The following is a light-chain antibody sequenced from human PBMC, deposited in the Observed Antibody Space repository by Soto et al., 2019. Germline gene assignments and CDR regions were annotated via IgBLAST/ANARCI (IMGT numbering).Light chain of an antibody. CDR2: GNT. CDR1: SSNIGAGYD. CDR3: QSFDSSLSGWV. J-gene: IGLJ3*02. V-gene: IGLV1-40*01. Sequence: QSVLTQPPSVSGAPGQRVTISCTGNSSNIGAGYDVHWFQQLPGTAPKLLIYGNTKRPSGVPDRFSGSKSGTSASLAITGLQADDEANYYCQSFDSSLSGWVFGGGTKLTVL.